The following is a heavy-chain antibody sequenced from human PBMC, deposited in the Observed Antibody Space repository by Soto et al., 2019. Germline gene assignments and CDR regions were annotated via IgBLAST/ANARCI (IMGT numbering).Heavy chain of an antibody. CDR1: GFTFSSYG. V-gene: IGHV3-33*01. J-gene: IGHJ4*02. Sequence: GGSLRLSCAASGFTFSSYGMHWVRQAPGKGLEWVAVIWYDGSNKYYADSVKGRFTISRDNSKNTLYLQMNSLRAEDTAVYYCASSTVTTWGFDYWGQGTLVTVSS. D-gene: IGHD4-4*01. CDR2: IWYDGSNK. CDR3: ASSTVTTWGFDY.